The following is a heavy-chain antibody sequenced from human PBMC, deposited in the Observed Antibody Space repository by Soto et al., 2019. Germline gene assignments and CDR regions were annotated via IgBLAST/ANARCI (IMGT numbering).Heavy chain of an antibody. J-gene: IGHJ4*02. CDR3: AKGFYDSNYALNY. CDR1: GFTFSTFD. D-gene: IGHD3-22*01. V-gene: IGHV3-23*01. CDR2: ISASGGST. Sequence: EVQLLESGGGLVQPGGSLRVSCVASGFTFSTFDMSWARQAPGKGLEWVSGISASGGSTYYADSVKGRFSISRDNSKNILYLQMNSLRAEDTAVYHCAKGFYDSNYALNYWGQGTLVSVSS.